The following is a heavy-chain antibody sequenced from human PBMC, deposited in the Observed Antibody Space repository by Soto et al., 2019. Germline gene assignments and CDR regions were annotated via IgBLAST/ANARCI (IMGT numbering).Heavy chain of an antibody. J-gene: IGHJ4*02. Sequence: SQTLSLTRALSRDSVSSKSATWDWIRQAPARGLEWLGRTYYRSKWSSDYAVSLRGRITVSPESSKNQFSLRLTSLTPEDTAAYYCARALAGSYDYWGQGTLVTVSS. CDR2: TYYRSKWSS. CDR1: RDSVSSKSAT. CDR3: ARALAGSYDY. D-gene: IGHD3-10*01. V-gene: IGHV6-1*01.